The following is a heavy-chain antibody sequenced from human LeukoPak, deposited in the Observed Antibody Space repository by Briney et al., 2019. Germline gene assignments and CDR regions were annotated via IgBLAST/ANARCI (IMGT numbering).Heavy chain of an antibody. CDR1: GFTFRSYA. CDR2: ISGSGGST. J-gene: IGHJ5*02. CDR3: AKEGVYSSSWYRWFDP. V-gene: IGHV3-23*01. Sequence: PGGSLRLSCAASGFTFRSYAMSWVRQAPGKGLEWVSAISGSGGSTYYADSVKGRFTISRDNSKNTLYLQMNSLRAEDTAVYYCAKEGVYSSSWYRWFDPWGQGTLVTVSS. D-gene: IGHD6-13*01.